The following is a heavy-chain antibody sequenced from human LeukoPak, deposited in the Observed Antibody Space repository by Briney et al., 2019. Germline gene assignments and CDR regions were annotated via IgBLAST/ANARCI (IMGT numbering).Heavy chain of an antibody. CDR3: APQLAYSSSWEPPFDY. CDR1: GFTFSSYG. J-gene: IGHJ4*02. V-gene: IGHV3-30*03. CDR2: ISYDGSNK. Sequence: GRSLRLSCAASGFTFSSYGMHWVRQAPGKGLEWVAVISYDGSNKYYADSVKGRFTISRDNSKNTLYLQMNSLRAEDTAVYYCAPQLAYSSSWEPPFDYWGQGTLVTVSS. D-gene: IGHD6-13*01.